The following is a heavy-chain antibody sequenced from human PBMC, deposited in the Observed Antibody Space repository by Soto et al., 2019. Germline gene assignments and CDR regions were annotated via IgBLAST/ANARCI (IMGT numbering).Heavy chain of an antibody. D-gene: IGHD6-19*01. CDR2: ISNTGSVI. CDR3: ARVSGQWLLSY. J-gene: IGHJ4*02. CDR1: GFIFSDYY. Sequence: GGSLRLSCAASGFIFSDYYMIWIRQAPGKGLEWVSYISNTGSVINYADSVKGRFFVSRDNTKNSLNLQLNSLRADDTAMYYCARVSGQWLLSYWGQGTLVTVSS. V-gene: IGHV3-11*01.